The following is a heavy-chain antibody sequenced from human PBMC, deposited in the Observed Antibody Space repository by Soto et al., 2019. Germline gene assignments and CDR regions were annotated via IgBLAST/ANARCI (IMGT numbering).Heavy chain of an antibody. J-gene: IGHJ3*02. Sequence: SETLSLTCTVSGGSISSYYWSWIRQPPGKGLEWIGYIYYSGSTNYNPSLKSRVTISVDTSKNQFSLKLSSVTAADTAVYYCARDSREHCTNGVCYAFGIWGQGTMVTVSS. CDR1: GGSISSYY. V-gene: IGHV4-59*01. CDR3: ARDSREHCTNGVCYAFGI. CDR2: IYYSGST. D-gene: IGHD2-8*01.